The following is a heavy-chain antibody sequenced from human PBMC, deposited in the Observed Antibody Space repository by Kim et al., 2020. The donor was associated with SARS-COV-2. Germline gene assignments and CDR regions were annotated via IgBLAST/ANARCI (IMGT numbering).Heavy chain of an antibody. CDR1: GGSISSSSYY. CDR3: ARRVSGYDSSGYYGYWYFDL. J-gene: IGHJ2*01. V-gene: IGHV4-39*01. CDR2: IYYSGST. D-gene: IGHD3-22*01. Sequence: SETLSLTCTVSGGSISSSSYYWGWIRQPPGKGLEWIGSIYYSGSTYYNPSLKSRVTISVDTSKNQFSLKLSSVTAADTAVYYCARRVSGYDSSGYYGYWYFDLWGRGTLVTVSS.